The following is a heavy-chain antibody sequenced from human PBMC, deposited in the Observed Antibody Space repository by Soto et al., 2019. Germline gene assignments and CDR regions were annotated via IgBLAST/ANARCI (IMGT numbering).Heavy chain of an antibody. J-gene: IGHJ4*02. Sequence: SETLSLTCTVSGGSISSYYWSWIRQPAGKGLEWIGRIYTSGSTNYNPSLKSRVTMSVDISKSQFSLKLTSVTPADTAVYFCARMTLWDNSAYYPDFWGRGTLVTVSS. CDR3: ARMTLWDNSAYYPDF. CDR1: GGSISSYY. D-gene: IGHD3-22*01. V-gene: IGHV4-4*07. CDR2: IYTSGST.